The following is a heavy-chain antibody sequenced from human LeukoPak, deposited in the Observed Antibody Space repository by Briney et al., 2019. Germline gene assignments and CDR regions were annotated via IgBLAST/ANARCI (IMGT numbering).Heavy chain of an antibody. CDR3: ARRREWEPPDY. D-gene: IGHD1-26*01. J-gene: IGHJ4*02. V-gene: IGHV3-74*01. Sequence: SGGSLRLSCAASGFTFSSYWMHWVRQAPGKGLVWVSRINSDGSSTSYADSVKGRFTISRDNAKNTLYLQMNSLRAEDTAVYYCARRREWEPPDYWGQGTLVTVSS. CDR2: INSDGSST. CDR1: GFTFSSYW.